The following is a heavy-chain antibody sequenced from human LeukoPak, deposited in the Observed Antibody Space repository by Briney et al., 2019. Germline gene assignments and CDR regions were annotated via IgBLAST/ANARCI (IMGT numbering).Heavy chain of an antibody. D-gene: IGHD1-26*01. CDR1: GFTFSNYN. CDR3: ARGQGIGTRTWFDP. Sequence: GGSLRLSCAASGFTFSNYNMNWVRQAPGEGLGWVSYISRSSSTIYYADSVKGRFTISRDNAKNSLYLQMNSLRAEDTAVYYCARGQGIGTRTWFDPWGQGTLVTVSS. J-gene: IGHJ5*02. CDR2: ISRSSSTI. V-gene: IGHV3-48*04.